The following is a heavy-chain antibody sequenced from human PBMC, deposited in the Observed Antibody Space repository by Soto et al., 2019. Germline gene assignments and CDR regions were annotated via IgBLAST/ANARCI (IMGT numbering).Heavy chain of an antibody. V-gene: IGHV5-51*01. CDR1: GYSFTSYW. D-gene: IGHD6-6*01. Sequence: GESLKISCKGSGYSFTSYWIGWVRQMPGKGLEWMGIIYPGDSDTRYSPSFQGQVTISADKSISTAYLQWSSLKASDTAMYYCERPYSSSSGPFDYWVQGTLVTVSS. CDR2: IYPGDSDT. J-gene: IGHJ4*02. CDR3: ERPYSSSSGPFDY.